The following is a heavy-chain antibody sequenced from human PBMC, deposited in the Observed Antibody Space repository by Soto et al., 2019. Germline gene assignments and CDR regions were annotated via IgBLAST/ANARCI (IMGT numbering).Heavy chain of an antibody. J-gene: IGHJ5*02. CDR1: GAFSSTYY. Sequence: QVQLQESGPGLVKPSETLSLTCTVSGAFSSTYYWSWIRQPPGKGLEWIGYMNNIGRTNYNPSLKSRVTISLDTSKNQFSLKLSSVIAADTAVYYCARSFCRDAVRCNWFDPWAWEPWSPPPQ. CDR3: ARSFCRDAVRCNWFDP. D-gene: IGHD2-8*01. CDR2: MNNIGRT. V-gene: IGHV4-59*01.